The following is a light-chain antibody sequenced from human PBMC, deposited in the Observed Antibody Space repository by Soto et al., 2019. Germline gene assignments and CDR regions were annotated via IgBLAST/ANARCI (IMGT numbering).Light chain of an antibody. J-gene: IGKJ1*01. CDR3: QHYKMYSPWT. CDR2: DAS. Sequence: IKMTQSASTLSSKEGDTVTDTCRASQSVSGWLAWYQQKPGEAPKLLIYDASALPRGVPSRFSGSGSGTKFTLTISSLQPDDFATYYCQHYKMYSPWTFGQGTKVDIK. CDR1: QSVSGW. V-gene: IGKV1-5*01.